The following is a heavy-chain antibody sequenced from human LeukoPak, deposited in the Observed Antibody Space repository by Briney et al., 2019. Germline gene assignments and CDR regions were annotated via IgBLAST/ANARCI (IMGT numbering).Heavy chain of an antibody. CDR3: ARHAQSDY. J-gene: IGHJ4*02. CDR2: INPNSGGT. CDR1: GYTVADYY. Sequence: ASVKVSCKAFGYTVADYYMHRVRQAPGQGLEWMGRINPNSGGTNYAQKFQDRVTMTRDTSINTAYMELSRLTSDDTAVYFCARHAQSDYWGQGTLVTVSS. V-gene: IGHV1-2*02.